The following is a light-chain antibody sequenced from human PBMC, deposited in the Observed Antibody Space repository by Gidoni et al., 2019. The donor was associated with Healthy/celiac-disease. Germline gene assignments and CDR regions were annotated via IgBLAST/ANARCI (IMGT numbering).Light chain of an antibody. CDR1: SGHSSYA. J-gene: IGLJ3*02. Sequence: QLGLTQSPSASASLGASFKLTCALSSGHSSYAIAWHQQHPEKGHRYLMRLNSDGSPSKRDGILAPFSGSSSAAARYLTLSSLQSEDEADYYLQTLVAGVFGGGTHLTVL. CDR2: LNSDGSP. V-gene: IGLV4-69*01. CDR3: QTLVAGV.